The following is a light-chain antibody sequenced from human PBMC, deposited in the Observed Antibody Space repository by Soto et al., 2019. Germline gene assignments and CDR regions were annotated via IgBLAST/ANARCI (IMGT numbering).Light chain of an antibody. Sequence: DIGLTQSAGTLSLSPGESATLSCRASQRLXSSYLAWYQQNPGQAPRLLXFGASSSATGSPDRLSGSGSGTDFTLTISRLEPEYFAVYYCQQYGSAPWTFGQGTKVDIK. V-gene: IGKV3-20*01. CDR3: QQYGSAPWT. CDR1: QRLXSSY. J-gene: IGKJ1*01. CDR2: GAS.